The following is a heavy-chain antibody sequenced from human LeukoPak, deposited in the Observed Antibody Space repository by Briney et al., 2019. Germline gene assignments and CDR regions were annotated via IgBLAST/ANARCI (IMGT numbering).Heavy chain of an antibody. CDR2: ITPNSGGT. CDR3: AREMAGGGSYSGMHDAFDI. J-gene: IGHJ3*02. CDR1: GYTFTGYY. V-gene: IGHV1-2*02. D-gene: IGHD1-26*01. Sequence: ASVTVSCKASGYTFTGYYMHWVRQAPGQGLEWMGWITPNSGGTNYAQKFQGRVTMTTDTSITTAYMELNRLTSDDTAVYYCAREMAGGGSYSGMHDAFDIWGQGTMGTVSS.